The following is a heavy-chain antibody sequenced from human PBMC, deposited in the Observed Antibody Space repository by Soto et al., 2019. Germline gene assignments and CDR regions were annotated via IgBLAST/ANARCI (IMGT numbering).Heavy chain of an antibody. D-gene: IGHD4-17*01. J-gene: IGHJ6*02. V-gene: IGHV4-34*01. CDR2: INHSGST. Sequence: QVQLQQWGAGLLKPSETLSLTCAVYGGSFSGYYWSWIRQPPGKGLEWIGEINHSGSTNYNPSLKSRVTISVDTSKNQFSLKLSSVTAADTAVYYCARDDYGDYDYYYGMDVWGQGTTVTVSS. CDR3: ARDDYGDYDYYYGMDV. CDR1: GGSFSGYY.